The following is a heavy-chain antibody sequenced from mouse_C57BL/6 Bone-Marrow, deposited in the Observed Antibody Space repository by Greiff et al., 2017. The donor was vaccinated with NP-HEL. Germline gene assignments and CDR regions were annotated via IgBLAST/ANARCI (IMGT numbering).Heavy chain of an antibody. D-gene: IGHD2-12*01. CDR2: ISSGGDYI. J-gene: IGHJ3*01. CDR3: TRALYDLFAY. CDR1: GFTFSSYA. Sequence: EVMLVESGEGLVKPGGSLKLSCAASGFTFSSYAMSWVRQTPEKRLEWVAYISSGGDYIYYADTVKGRFTISRDNARNTLYLQMSSLKSKDTAMYYCTRALYDLFAYWGQGTLVTVSA. V-gene: IGHV5-9-1*02.